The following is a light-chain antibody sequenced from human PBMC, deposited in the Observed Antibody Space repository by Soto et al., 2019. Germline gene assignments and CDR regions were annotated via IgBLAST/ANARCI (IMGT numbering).Light chain of an antibody. CDR1: QSVGTLY. CDR3: QQYNNWPLT. V-gene: IGKV3-20*01. J-gene: IGKJ4*01. Sequence: IVLTQSPGTLSLSPGDRATLSCRASQSVGTLYLAWYQQKPGQAPRLLISATSTRATGIPDRFSGSASGTDFTLTISRLEPEDFAVYSCQQYNNWPLTFGGGTKVEIK. CDR2: ATS.